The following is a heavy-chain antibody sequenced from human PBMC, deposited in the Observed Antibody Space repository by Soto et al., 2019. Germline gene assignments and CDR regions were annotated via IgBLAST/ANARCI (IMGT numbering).Heavy chain of an antibody. CDR2: IYYSGST. V-gene: IGHV4-39*01. CDR3: ARSGDILTGYTY. J-gene: IGHJ4*02. D-gene: IGHD3-9*01. Sequence: PSETLSLTCTVSGGSISSSSYYWGWIRQPPGKGLEWIGSIYYSGSTYYNPSLKSRVTISVDTSTSTAYMELRSLRSGDTAVYYCARSGDILTGYTYWGQGTLVTVSS. CDR1: GGSISSSSYY.